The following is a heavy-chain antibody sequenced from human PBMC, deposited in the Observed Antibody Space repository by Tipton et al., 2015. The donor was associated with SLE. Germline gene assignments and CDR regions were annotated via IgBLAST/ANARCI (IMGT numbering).Heavy chain of an antibody. CDR1: GFTVQSNY. D-gene: IGHD6-19*01. V-gene: IGHV3-66*02. CDR3: TRVAVAGFVGD. CDR2: IYSDGNT. Sequence: GSLRLSCAASGFTVQSNYLSWVRQVPGKGLEWLSFIYSDGNTDHADSVKGRFTISRDNSKNTLFLQMNSLRVEDTGIYYCTRVAVAGFVGDWGQGTQVTVSS. J-gene: IGHJ1*01.